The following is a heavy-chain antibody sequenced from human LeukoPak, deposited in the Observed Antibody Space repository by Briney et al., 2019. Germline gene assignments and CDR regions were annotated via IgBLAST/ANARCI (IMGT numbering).Heavy chain of an antibody. J-gene: IGHJ4*02. V-gene: IGHV3-7*01. CDR2: IKQDGSEK. CDR1: GFTFSSYW. D-gene: IGHD2-15*01. CDR3: ARDYRLGYCSGGSCPGGLDY. Sequence: GGSLRLSCAASGFTFSSYWMSWVRQAPGKGLEWVANIKQDGSEKYYVDSVKGRFTISRDNAKNSLYLQMNSLRAEDTAVYYCARDYRLGYCSGGSCPGGLDYWGQGTLVTVSS.